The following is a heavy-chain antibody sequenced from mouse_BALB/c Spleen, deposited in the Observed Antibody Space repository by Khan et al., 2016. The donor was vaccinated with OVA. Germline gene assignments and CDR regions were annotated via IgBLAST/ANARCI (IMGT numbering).Heavy chain of an antibody. D-gene: IGHD1-2*01. J-gene: IGHJ1*01. CDR1: GYSLTSYW. Sequence: QVQLQQSGAELVRPGASVKLSCKASGYSLTSYWMNWVKQRPGQGLEWIGMIHPSDSETRLNQKFKDKATLTVDRSSSTIYMQLSSPTSEDSAVXFCARGNTACYWYFAVWGAGTTVTVSS. CDR3: ARGNTACYWYFAV. V-gene: IGHV1-61*01. CDR2: IHPSDSET.